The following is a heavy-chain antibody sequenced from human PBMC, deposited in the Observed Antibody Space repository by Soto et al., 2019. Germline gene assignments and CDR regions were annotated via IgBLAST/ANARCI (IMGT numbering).Heavy chain of an antibody. D-gene: IGHD1-7*01. CDR3: ARMWNYEPYYYGMDV. CDR2: INAGNGNT. V-gene: IGHV1-3*01. Sequence: GASVKVSCKASGYTFTSYAMHWVRQAPGQRLEWMGWINAGNGNTKYSQKFQGRVTITRDTSASTAYMELSSLRSEDTAVYYCARMWNYEPYYYGMDVWGQGTTVTVSS. J-gene: IGHJ6*02. CDR1: GYTFTSYA.